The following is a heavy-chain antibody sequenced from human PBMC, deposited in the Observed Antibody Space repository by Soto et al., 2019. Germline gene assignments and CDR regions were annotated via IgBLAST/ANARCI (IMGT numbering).Heavy chain of an antibody. CDR3: ARIYVWGSIYYYGLDV. V-gene: IGHV5-51*01. CDR2: IYPGDSDT. J-gene: IGHJ6*02. D-gene: IGHD3-16*01. CDR1: GYSFTSYW. Sequence: PGESLKISCKGSGYSFTSYWIGWVRQMPGKGLEWMGIIYPGDSDTRYSPSFQGQVTISADKSISTAYLQWSSLKASDTAMYYCARIYVWGSIYYYGLDVWGQGTTVTVSS.